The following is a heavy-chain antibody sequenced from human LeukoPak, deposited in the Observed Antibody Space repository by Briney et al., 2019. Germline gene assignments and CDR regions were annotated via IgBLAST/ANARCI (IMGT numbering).Heavy chain of an antibody. CDR1: GYTLTGYY. V-gene: IGHV1-2*02. CDR3: ARDADYYDSSGYYALGY. CDR2: INPNSGGT. J-gene: IGHJ4*02. Sequence: ASVKVSCKASGYTLTGYYMHWVRQAPGQGLEWMGWINPNSGGTNYAQKFQGRVTMTRDTSISTAYMELSRLRSDDTAVYYCARDADYYDSSGYYALGYWGQGTLVTVSS. D-gene: IGHD3-22*01.